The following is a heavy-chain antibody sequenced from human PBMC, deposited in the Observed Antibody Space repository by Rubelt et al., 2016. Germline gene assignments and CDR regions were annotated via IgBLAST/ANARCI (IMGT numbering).Heavy chain of an antibody. V-gene: IGHV3-23*04. J-gene: IGHJ6*04. Sequence: EVQLVESGGGLVQPGGSLKLSCAASGFTFSDSAMHWVRQAPGKGLEWVSAISGSGDSTYYADSVKGRFTISRDNSKNTLYLQMNGLRAEDTAVYYCTVPVEPHPDVWGKGTTVTVSS. CDR3: TVPVEPHPDV. D-gene: IGHD2-2*01. CDR1: GFTFSDSA. CDR2: ISGSGDST.